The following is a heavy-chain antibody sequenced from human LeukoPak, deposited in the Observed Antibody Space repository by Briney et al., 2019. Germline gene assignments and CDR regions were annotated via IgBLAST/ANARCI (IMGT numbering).Heavy chain of an antibody. CDR3: ASLGVDSSSSVYYYYGMDV. Sequence: SETLSLTCTVSGGSVSSGSYYWGWIRQPPGKGLEWIGSIYYSGSTYYNPSLKSRVTISVDTSKNQFSLKLSSVTAADTAVYYCASLGVDSSSSVYYYYGMDVWGQGTTVTVSS. V-gene: IGHV4-39*01. CDR2: IYYSGST. CDR1: GGSVSSGSYY. D-gene: IGHD6-6*01. J-gene: IGHJ6*02.